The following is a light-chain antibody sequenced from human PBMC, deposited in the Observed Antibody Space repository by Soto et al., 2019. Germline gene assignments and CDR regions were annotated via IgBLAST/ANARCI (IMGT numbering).Light chain of an antibody. V-gene: IGKV3-15*01. CDR2: GES. CDR1: QSVSSN. Sequence: ELVMTQSPATLSVSPGESATLSCRASQSVSSNLAWYQQKTGQAPRLLIYGESTRATGIPDRLSGSGSGTELNLTISRLQSEDFAVYYCQKYNNWPRTCGQGTKVDIK. J-gene: IGKJ1*01. CDR3: QKYNNWPRT.